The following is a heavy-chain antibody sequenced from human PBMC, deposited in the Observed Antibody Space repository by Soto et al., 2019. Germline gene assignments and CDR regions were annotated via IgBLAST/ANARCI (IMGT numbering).Heavy chain of an antibody. J-gene: IGHJ4*02. CDR3: AKDSSLYYYDSSGYSDY. Sequence: GSLRLSCAASGFTFRSYALSWVRQAPGEGLAWVSAISGSGGRTYYADSVRGRFTISRDNSKNTLYMQMNSLRAEDTAVYYCAKDSSLYYYDSSGYSDYWGQGTLGTVSS. V-gene: IGHV3-23*01. CDR2: ISGSGGRT. CDR1: GFTFRSYA. D-gene: IGHD3-22*01.